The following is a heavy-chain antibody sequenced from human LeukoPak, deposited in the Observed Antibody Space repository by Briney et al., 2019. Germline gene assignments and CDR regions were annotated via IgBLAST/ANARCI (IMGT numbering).Heavy chain of an antibody. J-gene: IGHJ4*02. V-gene: IGHV4-34*01. CDR3: ARSPPPPLGYCSGGSCYGGGDY. D-gene: IGHD2-15*01. Sequence: SETLSLTCAVYGGSFSGYYWSWIRQPPGKGLEWIGEINHSGSTNYNPSLKSRGTISVDTSNNQFSLKLGFWTAADPAVYYWARSPPPPLGYCSGGSCYGGGDYWGQGTLVTVSS. CDR1: GGSFSGYY. CDR2: INHSGST.